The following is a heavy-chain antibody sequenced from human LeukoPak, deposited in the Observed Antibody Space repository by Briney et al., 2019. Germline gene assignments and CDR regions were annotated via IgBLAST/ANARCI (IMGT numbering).Heavy chain of an antibody. CDR1: GGSISSSSYY. CDR3: ARDRGAGTFDY. D-gene: IGHD3-10*01. CDR2: IYHSGST. J-gene: IGHJ4*02. V-gene: IGHV4-39*07. Sequence: SETLSLTCTVSGGSISSSSYYWGWIRQPPGKGLEWIGSIYHSGSTYYNPSLKSRVTISVDTSKNQFSLKLSSVTAADTAVYYCARDRGAGTFDYWGQGTLVTVSS.